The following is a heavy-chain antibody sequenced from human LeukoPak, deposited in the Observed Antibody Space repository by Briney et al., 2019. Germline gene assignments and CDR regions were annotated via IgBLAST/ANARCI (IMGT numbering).Heavy chain of an antibody. J-gene: IGHJ4*02. V-gene: IGHV1-69*04. CDR3: ASGRVYCSGGSCSLDY. Sequence: SVEVSRKASGGTFSSYAISWVRQAPGQGLEWMGRIIPILGIANYAPKFQGSVTITADKSTSTAYMELSSLRSEATAVYYCASGRVYCSGGSCSLDYWGQGTLVTVSS. CDR2: IIPILGIA. D-gene: IGHD2-15*01. CDR1: GGTFSSYA.